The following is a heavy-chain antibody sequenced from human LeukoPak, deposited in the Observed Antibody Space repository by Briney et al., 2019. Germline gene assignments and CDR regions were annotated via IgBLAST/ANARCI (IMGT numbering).Heavy chain of an antibody. Sequence: GESLKISCKGSGYSFTSYWISWVRQMPGKGLEWMGRIDPSDSYTNYSPSFQGHVTISADKSISTAYLQWSSLKASDTAMYYCARGPGSTVYYYYYGMDVWGQGTTVTVSS. CDR2: IDPSDSYT. D-gene: IGHD2-2*01. CDR1: GYSFTSYW. CDR3: ARGPGSTVYYYYYGMDV. J-gene: IGHJ6*02. V-gene: IGHV5-10-1*01.